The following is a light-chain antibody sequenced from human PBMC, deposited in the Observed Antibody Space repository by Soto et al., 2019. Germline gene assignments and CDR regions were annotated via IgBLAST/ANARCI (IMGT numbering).Light chain of an antibody. J-gene: IGKJ2*01. CDR3: QQFNNRPLYT. Sequence: EIVMTQSPATLSVSPGERASLSCRASQSVSSNLAWYQQKPGQAPRLLMFSASTRATGIPARFSGSGSGTDFTLTISSLQSEDFAVYYCQQFNNRPLYTFGKGTKLEIK. CDR1: QSVSSN. V-gene: IGKV3-15*01. CDR2: SAS.